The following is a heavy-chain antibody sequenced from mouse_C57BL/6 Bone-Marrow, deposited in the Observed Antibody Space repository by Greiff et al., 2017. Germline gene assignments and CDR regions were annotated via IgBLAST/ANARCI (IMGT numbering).Heavy chain of an antibody. CDR3: ARLYGYDDYFDY. Sequence: VRLKESGPGLVQPSQSLSITCTVSGFSLTSYGVHWVRQSPGKGLEWLGVIWSGGSTDYNAAFISRLSISKDNSKSQVFFKMNSLQADDTAIYYCARLYGYDDYFDYWDQGTTLTVSS. J-gene: IGHJ2*01. CDR1: GFSLTSYG. V-gene: IGHV2-2*01. CDR2: IWSGGST. D-gene: IGHD2-2*01.